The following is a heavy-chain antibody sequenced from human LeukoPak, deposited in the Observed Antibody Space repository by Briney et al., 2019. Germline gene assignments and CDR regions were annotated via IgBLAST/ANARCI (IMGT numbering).Heavy chain of an antibody. Sequence: SETLSLTCTVSGGSLTDYYWAWIRQPPGKGLEWIGYIYSRGSTTYNPSLQSRVTLSIDTSKSQFSLSLTSVTAADTAVYYCARHPPDDFWVGYGSFDVWGQGTMVTVSS. V-gene: IGHV4-4*09. J-gene: IGHJ3*01. CDR1: GGSLTDYY. CDR3: ARHPPDDFWVGYGSFDV. D-gene: IGHD3-3*01. CDR2: IYSRGST.